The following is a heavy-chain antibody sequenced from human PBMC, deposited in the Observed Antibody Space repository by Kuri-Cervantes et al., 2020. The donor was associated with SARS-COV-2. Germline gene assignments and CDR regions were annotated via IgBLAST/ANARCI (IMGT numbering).Heavy chain of an antibody. J-gene: IGHJ4*02. D-gene: IGHD6-19*01. CDR2: IYYSGST. V-gene: IGHV4-39*01. CDR3: ARRGAVAGTVPFFDY. Sequence: GSLRLSCVVSGGSISSNWWTWVRHPPGKGLEWIGSIYYSGSTYYNPSLKSRVTISVDTSKNQFSLKLSSVTAADTAVYYCARRGAVAGTVPFFDYWGQGTLVTVSS. CDR1: GGSISSNW.